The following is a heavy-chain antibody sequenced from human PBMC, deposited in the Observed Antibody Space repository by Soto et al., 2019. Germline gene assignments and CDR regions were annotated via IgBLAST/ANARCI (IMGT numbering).Heavy chain of an antibody. CDR2: FIPVFTTA. J-gene: IGHJ3*01. D-gene: IGHD4-17*01. CDR1: GGSFSTYG. CDR3: ARDGVDVSRTTVRHGALDV. V-gene: IGHV1-69*01. Sequence: QVQLVQSGAEVKKPGSSVKVSCKASGGSFSTYGISWVRQAPGQALEWMGGFIPVFTTAKYAQKFQGRASITADESTYTAYMELSSLRSEDTAVYFCARDGVDVSRTTVRHGALDVWGQGTVVTVSS.